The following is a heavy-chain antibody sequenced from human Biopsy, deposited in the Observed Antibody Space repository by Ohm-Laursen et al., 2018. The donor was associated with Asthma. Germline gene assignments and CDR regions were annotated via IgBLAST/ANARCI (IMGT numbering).Heavy chain of an antibody. J-gene: IGHJ6*02. CDR1: GGSFSGYY. CDR3: ARSAKTIFGVVMGSYYYGMDV. V-gene: IGHV4-34*01. Sequence: TLSLTCAVYGGSFSGYYWSWIRQPPGKGLEWIGYIYHKGTTYYNPSLKSRVTMSMDMSRNQFSLKLSSVTAADTAVYYCARSAKTIFGVVMGSYYYGMDVWGQGTTVTVSS. D-gene: IGHD3-3*01. CDR2: IYHKGTT.